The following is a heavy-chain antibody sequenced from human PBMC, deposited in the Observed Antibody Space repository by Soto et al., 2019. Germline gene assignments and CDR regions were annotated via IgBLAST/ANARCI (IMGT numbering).Heavy chain of an antibody. V-gene: IGHV3-30-3*01. J-gene: IGHJ4*02. CDR2: ISYDGSNK. D-gene: IGHD3-3*01. CDR3: ARDPTPLSFWSGYYTHSSFFDY. Sequence: VQLVESGGGVVQPGRSLRLSCAASGFTFSSYAMHWVRQAPGKGLEWVAVISYDGSNKYYADSVKGRFTISRDNSKNTLYLQMNSLRAEDTAVYYCARDPTPLSFWSGYYTHSSFFDYWGQGTLVTVSS. CDR1: GFTFSSYA.